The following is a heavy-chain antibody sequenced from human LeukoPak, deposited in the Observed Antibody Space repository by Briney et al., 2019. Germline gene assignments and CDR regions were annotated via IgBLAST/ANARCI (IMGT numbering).Heavy chain of an antibody. CDR1: GGSMSTTSYF. J-gene: IGHJ4*02. CDR2: TYYSGST. V-gene: IGHV4-39*01. CDR3: GRQSYDYGVDF. Sequence: SETLSLTCTVSGGSMSTTSYFWGWIRQPPGKGLEWMGSTYYSGSTYDNPFLKSRVTISIDRSKNQFSLKLTSVTAADTAVYYCGRQSYDYGVDFWGQGTLVTVSS. D-gene: IGHD5-12*01.